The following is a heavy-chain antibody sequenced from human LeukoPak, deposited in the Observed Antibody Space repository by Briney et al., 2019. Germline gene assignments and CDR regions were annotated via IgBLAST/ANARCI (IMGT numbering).Heavy chain of an antibody. V-gene: IGHV4-4*07. Sequence: PSETLSLTCTVSGGSISSYYWSWIRQPAGKGLEWIGRIYTSGTTHYNPSLKSRVTTSVDTSKNQFSLKLGSVTAADTAVYYCARLSTVTTSFDYWGQGTLVTVSS. CDR3: ARLSTVTTSFDY. CDR1: GGSISSYY. D-gene: IGHD4-17*01. J-gene: IGHJ4*02. CDR2: IYTSGTT.